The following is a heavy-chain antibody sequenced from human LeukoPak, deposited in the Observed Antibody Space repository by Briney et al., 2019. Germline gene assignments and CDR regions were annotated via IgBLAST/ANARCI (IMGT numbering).Heavy chain of an antibody. D-gene: IGHD3-3*01. Sequence: GASVKVSCKASGYTFTSYAVNWVRQAPGQGLEWMGWINTNTGNPTYAQGFTGRFVFSLDTSVSTAYLQISSLKAEDTAVYYCARAYYDFWSGYYTPYGMDVWGQGTTVTVSS. CDR1: GYTFTSYA. CDR3: ARAYYDFWSGYYTPYGMDV. CDR2: INTNTGNP. J-gene: IGHJ6*02. V-gene: IGHV7-4-1*02.